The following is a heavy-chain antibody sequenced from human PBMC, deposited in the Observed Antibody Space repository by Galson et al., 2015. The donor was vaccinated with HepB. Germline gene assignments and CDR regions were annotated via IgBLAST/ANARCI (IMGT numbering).Heavy chain of an antibody. Sequence: PALVKPTQTLTLTCTFSGFSLSTSGVGVGWIRQPPGKALEWLALIYWDDDKRYSPSLKSRLTITKDTSKNQVVLTMTNMDPVDTATYYCAHRMVRGPRGYFDYWGQGTLVTVSS. V-gene: IGHV2-5*02. D-gene: IGHD3-10*01. CDR1: GFSLSTSGVG. CDR2: IYWDDDK. J-gene: IGHJ4*02. CDR3: AHRMVRGPRGYFDY.